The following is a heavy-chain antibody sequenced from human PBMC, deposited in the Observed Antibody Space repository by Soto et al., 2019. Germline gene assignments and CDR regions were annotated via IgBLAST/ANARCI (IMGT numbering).Heavy chain of an antibody. Sequence: ASVKVSCKASGYTFTSYYMHWVRQAPGQGLEWMGIINPSGGSTSYAQKFQGRVTMTRDTSTSTVYMELNSLRAEDTAVYYCAKEGVIQLWFERGTFDYWGQGTLVTVSS. V-gene: IGHV1-46*01. D-gene: IGHD5-18*01. CDR2: INPSGGST. CDR3: AKEGVIQLWFERGTFDY. J-gene: IGHJ4*02. CDR1: GYTFTSYY.